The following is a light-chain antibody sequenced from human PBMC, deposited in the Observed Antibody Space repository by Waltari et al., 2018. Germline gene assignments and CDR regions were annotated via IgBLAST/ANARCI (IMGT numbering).Light chain of an antibody. CDR3: LSYTSNSTLYV. J-gene: IGLJ1*01. V-gene: IGLV2-14*01. CDR2: EVK. Sequence: QSALTQPASVSGSPGQSITVSCTGTSSDVGGYNYVSWYQHHPGKAPKLMIYEVKKRPSGVSNRFSGSKSGNTAALTISGLQTEDESDYYCLSYTSNSTLYVFGTGTKVTVL. CDR1: SSDVGGYNY.